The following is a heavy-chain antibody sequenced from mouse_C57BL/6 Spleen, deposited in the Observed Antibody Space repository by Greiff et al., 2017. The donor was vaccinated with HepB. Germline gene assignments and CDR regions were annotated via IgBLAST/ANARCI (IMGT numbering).Heavy chain of an antibody. CDR3: AREDYGSSSWYFDV. V-gene: IGHV1-80*01. CDR1: GYAFSSYW. CDR2: IYPGDGDT. Sequence: VHVKQSGAELVKPGASVKISCKASGYAFSSYWMNWVKQRPGKGLEWIGQIYPGDGDTNYNGKFKGKATLTADKSSSTAYMQLSSLTSEDSAVYFCAREDYGSSSWYFDVWGTGTTVTVSS. D-gene: IGHD1-1*01. J-gene: IGHJ1*03.